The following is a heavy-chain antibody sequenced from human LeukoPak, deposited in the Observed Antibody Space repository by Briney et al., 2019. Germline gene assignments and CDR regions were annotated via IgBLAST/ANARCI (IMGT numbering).Heavy chain of an antibody. J-gene: IGHJ6*04. CDR1: GSTFSNYA. CDR2: ISGSGAST. CDR3: ARGHYYASMDV. V-gene: IGHV3-23*01. D-gene: IGHD3-10*01. Sequence: GGSLRLSCAASGSTFSNYAMNWFRQAPGKGLEWVSSISGSGASTNYADSVRGRFAISRDNSKNSVYLQMNSLRVGDTGVYYCARGHYYASMDVWGKGTTVTISS.